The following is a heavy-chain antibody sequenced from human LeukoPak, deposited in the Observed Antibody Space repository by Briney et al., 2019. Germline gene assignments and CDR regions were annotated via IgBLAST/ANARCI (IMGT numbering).Heavy chain of an antibody. CDR3: AKYDRIVVVPAAIDY. J-gene: IGHJ4*02. CDR1: GFSFSSYA. Sequence: GGSLRPSCAASGFSFSSYAMSWVRPAPGKGLEWVSAISGSGGSTYYADSVKGRFTISRDNSKNTLYLQMNSLRAEDTAVYYCAKYDRIVVVPAAIDYWGQGTLVTVSS. CDR2: ISGSGGST. D-gene: IGHD2-2*01. V-gene: IGHV3-23*01.